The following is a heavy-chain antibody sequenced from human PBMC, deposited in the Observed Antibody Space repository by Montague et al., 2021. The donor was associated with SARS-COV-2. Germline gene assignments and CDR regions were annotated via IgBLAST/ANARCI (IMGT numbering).Heavy chain of an antibody. J-gene: IGHJ4*02. CDR2: IHYIGNT. CDR1: GASISRSDYY. V-gene: IGHV4-39*02. CDR3: PRLLPDGTVVATDIPFDS. D-gene: IGHD2-21*02. Sequence: SETLSLTCNVSGASISRSDYYWAWIRQPPGKGLELIRSIHYIGNTYYNPSLESRITISVYTSENHFSLKLRSVIAADTAVHSCPRLLPDGTVVATDIPFDSWGQGTLVTVSS.